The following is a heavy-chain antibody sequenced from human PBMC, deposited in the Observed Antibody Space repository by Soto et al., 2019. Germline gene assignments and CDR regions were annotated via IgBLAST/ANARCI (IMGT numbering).Heavy chain of an antibody. CDR2: IYYSGST. CDR1: GGSISSGDYY. CDR3: ARRGYSYGFSEY. J-gene: IGHJ4*02. D-gene: IGHD5-18*01. Sequence: SETLSLTCTVSGGSISSGDYYWSWIRQPPGKGLEWIGYIYYSGSTYYNPSLKSRVTISVGTSKNQFPLKLSSVTAADTAVYYCARRGYSYGFSEYCGQGTLVTVSS. V-gene: IGHV4-30-4*01.